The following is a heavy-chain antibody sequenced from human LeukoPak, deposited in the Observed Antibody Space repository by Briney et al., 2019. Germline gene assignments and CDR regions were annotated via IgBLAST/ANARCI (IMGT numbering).Heavy chain of an antibody. V-gene: IGHV3-30*03. CDR2: ISYDGSDK. CDR1: GFTFNDYG. Sequence: GGSLRLSCTASGFTFNDYGMHWVRQAPGKGLEWVAVISYDGSDKYYADSVKGRFTISRDNSKNTLYFQMNSLRVEDTAVYFCARAPNSSDYSAGYWYFDLWGRGTLVTVSS. D-gene: IGHD3-22*01. CDR3: ARAPNSSDYSAGYWYFDL. J-gene: IGHJ2*01.